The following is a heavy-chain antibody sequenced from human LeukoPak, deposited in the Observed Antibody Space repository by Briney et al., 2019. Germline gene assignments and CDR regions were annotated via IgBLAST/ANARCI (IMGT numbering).Heavy chain of an antibody. J-gene: IGHJ6*04. CDR2: IYSGGST. V-gene: IGHV3-53*01. Sequence: PGGSLRLSCAASGFTVSTNSMSWVRQAPGKGLEWVSVIYSGGSTYYADSVKGRFTISRDNSKNTVYLQMNSLRAEDTAVYYCARDHNCGGGCYSGIDVWGKGITVTVSS. D-gene: IGHD2-21*02. CDR3: ARDHNCGGGCYSGIDV. CDR1: GFTVSTNS.